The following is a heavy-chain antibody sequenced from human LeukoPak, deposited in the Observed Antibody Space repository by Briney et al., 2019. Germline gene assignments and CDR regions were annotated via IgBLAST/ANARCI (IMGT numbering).Heavy chain of an antibody. J-gene: IGHJ4*02. D-gene: IGHD3-22*01. CDR3: ARLRATLTVVVTLFDS. CDR1: GFTFSRYW. V-gene: IGHV3-7*01. Sequence: GGSLRLSCAASGFTFSRYWMSWVRQAPGKGLEGVASVKEDGSQKNYVDTVKGRFTISRDNAKNSLVLQMNSLRVEDTAVYYCARLRATLTVVVTLFDSWGQGTLVTVSS. CDR2: VKEDGSQK.